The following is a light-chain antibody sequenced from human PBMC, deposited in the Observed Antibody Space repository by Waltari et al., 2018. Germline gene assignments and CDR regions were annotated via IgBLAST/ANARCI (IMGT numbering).Light chain of an antibody. CDR3: QQGDSMPYT. CDR1: QSIRKF. V-gene: IGKV1-39*01. J-gene: IGKJ2*01. CDR2: TTS. Sequence: DIQMTQSPSSLSASVGDRVTITCRASQSIRKFLNWYHQMPGKAPKLLIYTTSSLKGGVPSRFSGSGSETDSTLTISSLQPEDFGTYFCQQGDSMPYTFGQGTKVEMK.